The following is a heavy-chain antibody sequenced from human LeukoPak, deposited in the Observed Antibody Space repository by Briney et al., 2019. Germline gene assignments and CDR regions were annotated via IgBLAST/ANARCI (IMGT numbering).Heavy chain of an antibody. CDR3: ARGGLVPGDY. D-gene: IGHD6-19*01. CDR2: ISGYNGNT. J-gene: IGHJ4*02. Sequence: GASVKVSCKASGYTFTSYDINWVRQAPGQGLEWMGWISGYNGNTNYIQKFQGRVTMTADTSTNTAYMELRSLRSDDTAVYYCARGGLVPGDYWGRGTLVTVSS. V-gene: IGHV1-18*01. CDR1: GYTFTSYD.